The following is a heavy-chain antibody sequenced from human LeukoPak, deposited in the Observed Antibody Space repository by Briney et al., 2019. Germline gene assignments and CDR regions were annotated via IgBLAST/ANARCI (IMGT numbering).Heavy chain of an antibody. CDR1: GGSISSSSYY. V-gene: IGHV4-39*01. J-gene: IGHJ4*02. D-gene: IGHD6-19*01. CDR3: ASSPYSSGWYELIFDY. CDR2: IFYSGST. Sequence: SETLSLTCTVSGGSISSSSYYWGWIRQPPGKGLDWIGSIFYSGSTYYNPSLKSRVTISVDTSKNQFSLKLSSVTAADTAVYYCASSPYSSGWYELIFDYWGQGTLVTVSS.